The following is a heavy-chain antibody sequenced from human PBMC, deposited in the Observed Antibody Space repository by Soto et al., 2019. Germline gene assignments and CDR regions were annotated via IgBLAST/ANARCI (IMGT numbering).Heavy chain of an antibody. J-gene: IGHJ3*02. V-gene: IGHV3-33*01. D-gene: IGHD2-2*01. CDR2: IWFDGSDK. Sequence: GGSLRLSCAASGFTFSSYGMHWVRQAPGKGLEWVALIWFDGSDKYYADSVKGRFTISRDNSKNTLYLQMNSLRADDTAVYYCARLYCSSTSCYSVGAFDIWGQGTMVTVSS. CDR1: GFTFSSYG. CDR3: ARLYCSSTSCYSVGAFDI.